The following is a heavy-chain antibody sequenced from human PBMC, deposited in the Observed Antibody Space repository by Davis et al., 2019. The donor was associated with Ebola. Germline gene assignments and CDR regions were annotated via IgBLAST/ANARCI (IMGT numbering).Heavy chain of an antibody. D-gene: IGHD6-13*01. J-gene: IGHJ6*02. CDR3: AKDGEYSSSWYDMDYYYGMDV. V-gene: IGHV3-48*01. Sequence: PGGSLRLSCAASGFTFNYYAMSWVRQAPGKGLEWVSYISSSGSTIYYADSVKGRFTISRDNSKNTLYLQMNSLRAEDTAVYHCAKDGEYSSSWYDMDYYYGMDVWGQGTTVTVSS. CDR2: ISSSGSTI. CDR1: GFTFNYYA.